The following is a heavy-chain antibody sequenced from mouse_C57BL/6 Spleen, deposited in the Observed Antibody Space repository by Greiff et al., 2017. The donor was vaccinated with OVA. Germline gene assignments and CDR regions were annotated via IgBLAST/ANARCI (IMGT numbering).Heavy chain of an antibody. CDR3: ARSYSNLYFDV. CDR1: GYTFTSYW. V-gene: IGHV1-69*01. CDR2: IDPSDSYT. D-gene: IGHD2-5*01. Sequence: QVHVKQPGAELVMPGASVKLSCKASGYTFTSYWMHWVKQRPGQGLEWIGEIDPSDSYTNYNQKFKGKSTLTVDKSSSTAYMQLSSLTSEDSAVYYCARSYSNLYFDVWGTGTTVTVSS. J-gene: IGHJ1*03.